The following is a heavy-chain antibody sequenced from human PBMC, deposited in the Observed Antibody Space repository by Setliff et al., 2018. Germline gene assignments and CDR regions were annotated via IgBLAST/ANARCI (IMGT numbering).Heavy chain of an antibody. V-gene: IGHV1-3*01. Sequence: GASVKVSCKASGYTFTTYNIHWVRQAPGQRLEWMGWVSGVNGNMKNSQTFQGRVTITRDTSASTAYMELTSLKSEDTAVYYCARDGRFFDFWGQGTLVTVSS. D-gene: IGHD1-26*01. CDR1: GYTFTTYN. CDR2: VSGVNGNM. CDR3: ARDGRFFDF. J-gene: IGHJ4*02.